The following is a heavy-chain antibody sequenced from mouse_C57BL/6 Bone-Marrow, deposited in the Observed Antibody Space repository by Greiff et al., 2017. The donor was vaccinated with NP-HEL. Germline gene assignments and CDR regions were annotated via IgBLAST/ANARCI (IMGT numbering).Heavy chain of an antibody. Sequence: VQLQQSGAELVRPGASVKLSCKASGYTFTDYYINWVKQRPGQGLEWIARIYPGSGNTYYNEKFKGKATLTAEKSSSTAYMQLSSLTSEDSAVYFCARAFYYGNYDYWGQGTTLTVSS. V-gene: IGHV1-76*01. D-gene: IGHD2-1*01. CDR1: GYTFTDYY. CDR2: IYPGSGNT. CDR3: ARAFYYGNYDY. J-gene: IGHJ2*01.